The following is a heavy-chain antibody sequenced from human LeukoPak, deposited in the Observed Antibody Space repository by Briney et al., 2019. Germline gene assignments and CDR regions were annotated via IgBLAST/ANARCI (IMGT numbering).Heavy chain of an antibody. V-gene: IGHV3-30*18. J-gene: IGHJ4*02. Sequence: PGGSLRLSCAASGFTFRSYAIHWVRQAPGKGLEWVAVISYDGRNKYYSDSVKGRFTISRDNSKSTLFLQMNSLRAEDTAVYYCAKDLDDHGSGTCFDYWGQGTLVTVSS. CDR3: AKDLDDHGSGTCFDY. CDR1: GFTFRSYA. CDR2: ISYDGRNK. D-gene: IGHD3-10*01.